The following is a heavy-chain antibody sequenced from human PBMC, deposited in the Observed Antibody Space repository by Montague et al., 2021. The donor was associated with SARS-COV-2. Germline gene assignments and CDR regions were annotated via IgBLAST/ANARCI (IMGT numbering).Heavy chain of an antibody. CDR2: N. CDR3: ARGTNSAFDV. J-gene: IGHJ3*01. Sequence: NDHXSSVKSRITISSDTSKNQLSLQLNSVTPEDTAVYYCARGTNSAFDVWGQGTMVIV. V-gene: IGHV6-1*01. D-gene: IGHD2/OR15-2a*01.